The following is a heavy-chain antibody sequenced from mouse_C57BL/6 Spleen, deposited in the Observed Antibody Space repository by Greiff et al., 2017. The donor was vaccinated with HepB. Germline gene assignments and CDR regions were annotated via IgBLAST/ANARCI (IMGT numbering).Heavy chain of an antibody. CDR2: SRNKANDYTT. V-gene: IGHV7-1*01. CDR3: ARASIYDGYYGYFDV. CDR1: GFTFSDFY. J-gene: IGHJ1*03. D-gene: IGHD2-3*01. Sequence: EVKLMESGGGLVQSGRSLRLSCATSGFTFSDFYMEWVRQAPGKGLEWIAASRNKANDYTTEYSASVKGRFIVSRDTSQSILYLQMNALRAEDTASYYCARASIYDGYYGYFDVWGTGTTVTVSS.